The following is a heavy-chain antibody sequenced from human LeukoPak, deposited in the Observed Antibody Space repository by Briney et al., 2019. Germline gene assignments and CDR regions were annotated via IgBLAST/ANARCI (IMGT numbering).Heavy chain of an antibody. J-gene: IGHJ4*02. Sequence: PGGPLRLSCAASGFTFDDYGMTWVRQAPGKGLEWVSGINYNGGSRSYEDSVKGRFTISRDNAKNSLYLQMNSLRDEDTALYYCVKGDINSRNWYGAYHFDAWGQGTLVTVSS. CDR1: GFTFDDYG. CDR3: VKGDINSRNWYGAYHFDA. D-gene: IGHD6-13*01. V-gene: IGHV3-20*04. CDR2: INYNGGSR.